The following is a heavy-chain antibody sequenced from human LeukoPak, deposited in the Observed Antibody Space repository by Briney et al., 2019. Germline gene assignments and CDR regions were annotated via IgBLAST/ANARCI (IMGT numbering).Heavy chain of an antibody. Sequence: GGSLRLSCAASGFTFSSYGMHWVRQAPGKGLEWVAVISYDGSNKYYADSVKGRFTISRDNSKNTLYLQMNSLRAEDTAVYYCAKVMSARFGITIFGVVIIPLIDYWGQGTLVTVSS. V-gene: IGHV3-30*18. CDR3: AKVMSARFGITIFGVVIIPLIDY. J-gene: IGHJ4*02. D-gene: IGHD3-3*01. CDR2: ISYDGSNK. CDR1: GFTFSSYG.